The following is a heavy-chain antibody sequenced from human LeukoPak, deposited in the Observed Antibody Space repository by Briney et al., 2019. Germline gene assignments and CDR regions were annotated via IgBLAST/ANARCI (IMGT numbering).Heavy chain of an antibody. CDR3: ARGNYDSSGTVDY. D-gene: IGHD3-22*01. J-gene: IGHJ4*02. CDR2: ISSSSSYI. CDR1: GFTFSSYS. V-gene: IGHV3-21*01. Sequence: GGSLRLSCAASGFTFSSYSMNWVRQAPGKGLEWVSYISSSSSYIYYADSVKGRFTISRDNAKNSLHLQMNSLRDEDTAVYYCARGNYDSSGTVDYWGQGTLVTVSS.